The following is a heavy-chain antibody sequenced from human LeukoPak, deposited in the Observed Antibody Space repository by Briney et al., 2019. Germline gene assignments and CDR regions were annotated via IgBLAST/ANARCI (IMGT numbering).Heavy chain of an antibody. V-gene: IGHV3-20*04. CDR3: ARGEGGYSSFYYYMDV. CDR1: GFTFDDYG. J-gene: IGHJ6*03. CDR2: INWNGGST. D-gene: IGHD6-19*01. Sequence: GGSLRLSCAASGFTFDDYGMSWVRQAPGKGLEWVSGINWNGGSTGYADSVKGRFTISRDNAKNSLYLQMNSLRAEDTALYYCARGEGGYSSFYYYMDVWGKGTTVTVSS.